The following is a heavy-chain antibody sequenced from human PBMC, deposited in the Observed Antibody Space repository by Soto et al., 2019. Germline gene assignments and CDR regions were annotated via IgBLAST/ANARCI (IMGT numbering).Heavy chain of an antibody. V-gene: IGHV3-30*18. CDR3: AKDWGSSGWFNWFNP. CDR2: ISHSGTSK. D-gene: IGHD6-19*01. J-gene: IGHJ5*02. Sequence: QVQLVESGGGVVQPGESLKVACAASGFTVATTGMHWVRQAPGKGLEWVAMISHSGTSKVYIDSVQGRFTISRDNAKNNLYLQMSSLRPEDTAIYYCAKDWGSSGWFNWFNPWGQGVLVTGSS. CDR1: GFTVATTG.